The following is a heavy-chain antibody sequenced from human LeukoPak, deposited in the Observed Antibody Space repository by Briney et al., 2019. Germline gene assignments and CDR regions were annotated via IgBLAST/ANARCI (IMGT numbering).Heavy chain of an antibody. Sequence: GGSPRLSCAASGFTFSDYYMSWIRQAPGKGLEWISYISSSGSIIFQADSMKGRFTISRDNAKNPLYLQMNNLRVEDTAVYYCARVSSQQLKWGEGTLVTVSS. CDR3: ARVSSQQLK. D-gene: IGHD6-13*01. J-gene: IGHJ4*02. CDR2: ISSSGSII. V-gene: IGHV3-11*01. CDR1: GFTFSDYY.